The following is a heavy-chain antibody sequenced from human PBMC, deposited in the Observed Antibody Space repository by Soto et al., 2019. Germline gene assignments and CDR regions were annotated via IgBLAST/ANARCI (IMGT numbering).Heavy chain of an antibody. J-gene: IGHJ6*02. CDR2: IKSKTDGGTT. Sequence: GGSLRLSCAASGFTFSNAWMNWVRQAPGKGLEWVGRIKSKTDGGTTDYAAPVKGRFTISRDDSKNTLYLQMNSLKTEDTAVYYCTTDSEYYDSSGYYYYYYGMDVWGQGTTVTVSS. CDR3: TTDSEYYDSSGYYYYYYGMDV. V-gene: IGHV3-15*07. CDR1: GFTFSNAW. D-gene: IGHD3-22*01.